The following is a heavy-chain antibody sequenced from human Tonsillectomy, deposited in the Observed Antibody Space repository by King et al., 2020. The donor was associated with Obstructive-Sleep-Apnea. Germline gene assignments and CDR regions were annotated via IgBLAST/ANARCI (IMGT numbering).Heavy chain of an antibody. CDR3: AREGDYCSGGSCYSGPGDDAFDI. CDR2: IIPIFGTA. D-gene: IGHD2-15*01. Sequence: VQLVESGAEVKKPGSSVKVSCKASGGTFSSYAISWVRQAPGQGLEWMGGIIPIFGTANYAQKFQGRVTITADESTSTAYMELSSLRSEDTAVYYCAREGDYCSGGSCYSGPGDDAFDIWGQGTMVTVSS. V-gene: IGHV1-69*01. CDR1: GGTFSSYA. J-gene: IGHJ3*02.